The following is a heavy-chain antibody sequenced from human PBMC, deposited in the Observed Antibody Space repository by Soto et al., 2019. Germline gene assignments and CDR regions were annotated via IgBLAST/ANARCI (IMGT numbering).Heavy chain of an antibody. J-gene: IGHJ5*02. CDR1: GGSISSGGYY. CDR2: IYYIKTT. Sequence: SETLSLACTVSGGSISSGGYYWSWIRQHPGKGLEWIGYIYYIKTTYYNPSLKSRVTISLDTSKNQFSLKLTSVTAADTAVYYCARSVFPWGQGTLVTVSS. V-gene: IGHV4-31*03. CDR3: ARSVFP.